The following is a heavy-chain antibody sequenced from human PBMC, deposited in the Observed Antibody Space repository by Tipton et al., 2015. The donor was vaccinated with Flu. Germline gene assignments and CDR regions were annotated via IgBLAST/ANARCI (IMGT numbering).Heavy chain of an antibody. J-gene: IGHJ6*02. Sequence: SLRHSCAASGFTFDSYAMHWVRQAPGKGLEWVSGISWNSDIDYADSVKGRFTISRDNARNSLYLQMNSLRVEDTAFYYCAKNNGPRSYKYGMDVWGQGTTVTVSS. V-gene: IGHV3-9*01. CDR1: GFTFDSYA. CDR2: ISWNSDI. D-gene: IGHD1-14*01. CDR3: AKNNGPRSYKYGMDV.